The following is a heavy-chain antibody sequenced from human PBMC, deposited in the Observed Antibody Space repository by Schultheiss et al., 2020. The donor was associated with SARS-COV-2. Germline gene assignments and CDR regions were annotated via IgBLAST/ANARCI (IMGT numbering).Heavy chain of an antibody. CDR1: GYSISSGYY. CDR2: IYTSGST. Sequence: SETLSLTCTVSGYSISSGYYWGWIRQPPGKGLEWIGRIYTSGSTNYNPSLKSRVTISVDTSKNQFSLKLSSVTAADTAVYYCARGRPTVFDYWGQGTLVTVSS. V-gene: IGHV4-38-2*02. CDR3: ARGRPTVFDY. D-gene: IGHD4-17*01. J-gene: IGHJ4*02.